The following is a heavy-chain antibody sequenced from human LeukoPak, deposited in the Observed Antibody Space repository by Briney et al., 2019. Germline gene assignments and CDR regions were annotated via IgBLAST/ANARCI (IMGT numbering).Heavy chain of an antibody. Sequence: PGGSLRLSCAASGFTLSRNYMTWVRQAPGKGLEWVSVIYSGGATYYADSVKGRFTISRDNSKNTLYLQMNSLRAEDTAVYYCARTSGYPYNFDNWGQGTLVTVSS. CDR1: GFTLSRNY. CDR2: IYSGGAT. J-gene: IGHJ4*02. CDR3: ARTSGYPYNFDN. D-gene: IGHD3-22*01. V-gene: IGHV3-53*01.